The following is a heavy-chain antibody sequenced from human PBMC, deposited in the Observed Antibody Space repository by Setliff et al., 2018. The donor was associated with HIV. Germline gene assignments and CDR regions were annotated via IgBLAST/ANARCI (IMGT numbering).Heavy chain of an antibody. Sequence: GGSLRLSCTVVGFSFENFDMHWVRQAPGQGLEWVANIKGDGSAEYYVDSVKGRFTISRDNAKNSVYLQMNSLRVDDTAVYYCARDGEYHQLFDCWGQGTLVTVSS. CDR2: IKGDGSAE. CDR3: ARDGEYHQLFDC. D-gene: IGHD2-2*01. J-gene: IGHJ4*02. CDR1: GFSFENFD. V-gene: IGHV3-7*03.